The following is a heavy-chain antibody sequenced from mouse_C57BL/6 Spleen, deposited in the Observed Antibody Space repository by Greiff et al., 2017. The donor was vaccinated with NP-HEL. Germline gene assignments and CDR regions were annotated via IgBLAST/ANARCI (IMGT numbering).Heavy chain of an antibody. CDR3: ARRGNYLCWYFDV. J-gene: IGHJ1*03. V-gene: IGHV1-59*01. D-gene: IGHD2-1*01. CDR2: IGPSDGYT. Sequence: VQLQQPGAELVRPGTSVKLSCKASGYTFTSYWMHWVKQRPGQGLEWIGAIGPSDGYTNYNQKFKGKATLTVDTSSSTAYMQLSSLTSEDSAVYYCARRGNYLCWYFDVWGKGTTVTVSS. CDR1: GYTFTSYW.